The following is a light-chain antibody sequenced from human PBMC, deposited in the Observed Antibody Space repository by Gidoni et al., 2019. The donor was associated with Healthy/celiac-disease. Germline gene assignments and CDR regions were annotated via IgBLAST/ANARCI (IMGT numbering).Light chain of an antibody. CDR2: KVS. V-gene: IGKV2-30*01. Sequence: DVGITQSPLSLPVTLGQPASIACRSSQSLVSSDGSSFLNWFQQRPGQSPRRLIYKVSNRDSGVPDRFSGSGSGTDFTLKISRVEAEDVGIYSCMQGTHWPCSFGQGTRLEIK. CDR1: QSLVSSDGSSF. J-gene: IGKJ2*04. CDR3: MQGTHWPCS.